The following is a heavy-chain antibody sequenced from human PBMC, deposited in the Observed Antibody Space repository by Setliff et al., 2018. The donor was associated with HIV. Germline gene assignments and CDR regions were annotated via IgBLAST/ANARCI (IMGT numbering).Heavy chain of an antibody. CDR1: GFTFSSYA. CDR2: ISGSGSST. D-gene: IGHD2-2*01. J-gene: IGHJ5*02. Sequence: PGGSLRLSCAASGFTFSSYAMSWVRQTPGKGLEWVSVISGSGSSTYYADSVKGRSSISRDNSKNTLYLQMNSLRAEDTAVYYCAKTLGYCSSTSCRLSWFDPWGQGTLV. CDR3: AKTLGYCSSTSCRLSWFDP. V-gene: IGHV3-23*01.